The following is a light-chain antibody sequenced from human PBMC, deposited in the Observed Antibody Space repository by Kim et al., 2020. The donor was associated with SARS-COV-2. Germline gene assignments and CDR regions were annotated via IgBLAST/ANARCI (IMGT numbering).Light chain of an antibody. V-gene: IGKV3-15*01. CDR2: GAS. Sequence: SLSPGERDTLSCRASQSVGSNLAWYQQKPGQAPRLLIYGASTRATGIPARFSGSGSGTEFTLTISSLQSEDFAVYYCQQYNDWPYTFGQGTKLEI. CDR1: QSVGSN. J-gene: IGKJ2*01. CDR3: QQYNDWPYT.